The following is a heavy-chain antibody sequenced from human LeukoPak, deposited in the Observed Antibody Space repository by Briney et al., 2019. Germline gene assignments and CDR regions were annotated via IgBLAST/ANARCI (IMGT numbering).Heavy chain of an antibody. CDR3: ARVTVVATWTMMDY. V-gene: IGHV4-39*07. CDR1: GGSISSSSYY. J-gene: IGHJ4*02. Sequence: PSETLSLTCTVSGGSISSSSYYWGWIRQPPGKGLEWIGSIYYSGSTYYNPSLKSRVTISVDTSKNQFSLKLSSVTAADTAVYYCARVTVVATWTMMDYWGQGTLVTASS. D-gene: IGHD5-12*01. CDR2: IYYSGST.